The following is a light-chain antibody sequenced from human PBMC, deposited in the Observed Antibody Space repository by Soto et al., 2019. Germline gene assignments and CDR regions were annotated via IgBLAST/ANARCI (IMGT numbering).Light chain of an antibody. Sequence: QSVLTQPASVSGSPGQSITISCTGTTTDVGGYNYVSWYQQYPGKAPKLMIYEVSDRPSGVSNRFSGSKSGNTASLTISGLQAEDEADYYCCSYAGSYTFHVVFGGGTKLTVL. CDR1: TTDVGGYNY. CDR3: CSYAGSYTFHVV. J-gene: IGLJ2*01. V-gene: IGLV2-14*01. CDR2: EVS.